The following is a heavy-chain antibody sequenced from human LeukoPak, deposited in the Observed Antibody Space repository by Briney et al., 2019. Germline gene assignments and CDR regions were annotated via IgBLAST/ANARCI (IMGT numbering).Heavy chain of an antibody. Sequence: PGGSLRLSCAASGFTFSSYEMNWVRQAPGKGLEWVSYISSSGSTIYYADSVKGRFTISRDNAKNSLYLQMNSLRAEDTAVYYCARGRVYSGKYAFDIWGQGTMVTVSS. CDR1: GFTFSSYE. D-gene: IGHD5-12*01. V-gene: IGHV3-48*03. J-gene: IGHJ3*02. CDR3: ARGRVYSGKYAFDI. CDR2: ISSSGSTI.